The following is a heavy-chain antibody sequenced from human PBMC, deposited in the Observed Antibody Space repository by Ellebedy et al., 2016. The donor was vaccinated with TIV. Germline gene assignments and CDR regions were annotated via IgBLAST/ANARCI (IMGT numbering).Heavy chain of an antibody. CDR1: GGSITSGSYY. Sequence: MPSETLSLTCTVSGGSITSGSYYWAWIRQPPGKGLEWVGNVDFIGSTNYNPSLKSRVTISVDTSKNQFALKLTSVTAADTAVYYCVRHPTLGTLDYWGQGAQVTVSS. CDR3: VRHPTLGTLDY. CDR2: VDFIGST. D-gene: IGHD3-16*01. J-gene: IGHJ4*02. V-gene: IGHV4-39*01.